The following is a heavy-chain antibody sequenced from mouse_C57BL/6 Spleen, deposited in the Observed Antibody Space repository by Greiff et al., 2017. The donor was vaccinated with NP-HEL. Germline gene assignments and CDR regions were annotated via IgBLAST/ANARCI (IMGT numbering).Heavy chain of an antibody. V-gene: IGHV1-18*01. Sequence: EVQLQQSGPELVKPGASVKIPCKASGYTFTDYNMDWVKQSHGKSLEWIGDINPNNGGPIYNQKFKGKATLTVDKSSSTAYMELRSLTSEDTAVYYCASSPYDYDGDYAMDYWGQGTSVTVSS. J-gene: IGHJ4*01. CDR1: GYTFTDYN. D-gene: IGHD2-4*01. CDR2: INPNNGGP. CDR3: ASSPYDYDGDYAMDY.